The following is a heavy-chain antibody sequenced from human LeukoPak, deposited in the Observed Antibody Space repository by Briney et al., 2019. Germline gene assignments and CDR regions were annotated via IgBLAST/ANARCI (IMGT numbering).Heavy chain of an antibody. CDR2: IKQDGSEK. V-gene: IGHV3-7*01. D-gene: IGHD3-3*01. J-gene: IGHJ6*03. CDR1: GFTFSSYW. Sequence: GGSLRLSCAASGFTFSSYWMSWVRQAPGKGLEWVANIKQDGSEKYYVDSVKGRFTMSRDNSKTTLYLQMNSLRAEDTAVYYCARGGNDFWSGDYYYMDVWGKGTTVTVSS. CDR3: ARGGNDFWSGDYYYMDV.